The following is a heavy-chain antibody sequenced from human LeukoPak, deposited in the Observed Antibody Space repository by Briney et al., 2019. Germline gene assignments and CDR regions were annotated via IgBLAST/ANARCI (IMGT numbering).Heavy chain of an antibody. D-gene: IGHD1-1*01. CDR2: ISTSGNT. J-gene: IGHJ4*02. CDR3: TRGDFATGFFTH. Sequence: PSETPSLTCTVSGGSLTNGPFYWSRIRQPAGKGLEWTGRISTSGNTNYRASLDSRVTISIDTSKNEFSLQLTSVAAADTAMYFCTRGDFATGFFTHWGQGILVTVSS. V-gene: IGHV4-61*02. CDR1: GGSLTNGPFY.